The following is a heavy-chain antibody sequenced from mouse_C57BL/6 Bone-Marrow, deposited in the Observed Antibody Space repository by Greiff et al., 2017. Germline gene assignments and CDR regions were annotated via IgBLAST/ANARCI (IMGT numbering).Heavy chain of an antibody. Sequence: VQLQESGAELVRPGASVKLSCKASGYTFTDYYINWVKQRPGQGLEWIARIYPGSGNTYYNEKFKGKATLTAEKSSSTAYMQLSSLTSEDSAVYFCARKGLGPWYFDVWGTGTTVTVSS. CDR2: IYPGSGNT. V-gene: IGHV1-76*01. J-gene: IGHJ1*03. CDR3: ARKGLGPWYFDV. CDR1: GYTFTDYY. D-gene: IGHD3-3*01.